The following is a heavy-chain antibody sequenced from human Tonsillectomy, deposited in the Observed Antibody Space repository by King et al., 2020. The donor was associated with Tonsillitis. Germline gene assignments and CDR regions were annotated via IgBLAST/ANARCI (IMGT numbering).Heavy chain of an antibody. D-gene: IGHD3-3*01. CDR1: GFTFSSYG. CDR2: ISYDGSNK. Sequence: QVQLVESGGGVVQPGRSLRLSCAASGFTFSSYGMHWVRQAPGKGLEWVAVISYDGSNKYYADSVKGRFTISRDNSKNTLYLQMNSLRAEDTAVYHCAKKVGFLEFSGGWGQGTLVTVSS. CDR3: AKKVGFLEFSGG. J-gene: IGHJ4*02. V-gene: IGHV3-30*18.